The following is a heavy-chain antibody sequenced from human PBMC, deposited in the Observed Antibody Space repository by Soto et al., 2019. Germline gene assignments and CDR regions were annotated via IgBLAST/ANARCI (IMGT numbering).Heavy chain of an antibody. CDR3: TQDGGSRDWLTVN. V-gene: IGHV3-23*01. CDR1: GCTFTSYA. J-gene: IGHJ4*02. D-gene: IGHD3-9*01. CDR2: ITGGGDNT. Sequence: EVQLLESGGDLVQPGGSLRLSCAASGCTFTSYAMSWIRQAPGKGLEWVSAITGGGDNTYYADSVKGRFTISRDNSKNTLYLQMNSLRAEDTAFYYCTQDGGSRDWLTVNWGQGTLFTVSS.